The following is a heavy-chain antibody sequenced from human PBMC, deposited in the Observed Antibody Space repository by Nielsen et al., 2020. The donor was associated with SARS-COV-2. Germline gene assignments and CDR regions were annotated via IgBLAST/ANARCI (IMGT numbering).Heavy chain of an antibody. CDR1: GFTFDDYA. V-gene: IGHV3-9*01. J-gene: IGHJ4*02. D-gene: IGHD1-26*01. CDR2: ISWNSGSI. Sequence: LRLSCAASGFTFDDYAMHWVRQAPGKGLEWVSGISWNSGSIGYADSVKGRFTISRDNAKNSLYLQMNSLRAEDTALYYCAPLGDLWSAIDYWGQGTLVTVSS. CDR3: APLGDLWSAIDY.